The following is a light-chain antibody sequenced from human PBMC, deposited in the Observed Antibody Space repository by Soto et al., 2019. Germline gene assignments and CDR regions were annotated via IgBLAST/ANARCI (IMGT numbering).Light chain of an antibody. CDR2: GAS. CDR1: QSVSSN. J-gene: IGKJ3*01. Sequence: EIVMTQSPATLSVSPGARATLSCRASQSVSSNLAWYQQKPGQAHRLLIYGASTRATGIPARFSGSRSGTEFTLTISSLQSEDFAVYYCQQYNNWPPLTFGPGTKVDIK. CDR3: QQYNNWPPLT. V-gene: IGKV3-15*01.